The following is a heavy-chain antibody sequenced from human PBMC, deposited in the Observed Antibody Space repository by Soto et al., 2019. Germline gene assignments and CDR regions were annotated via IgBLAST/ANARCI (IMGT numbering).Heavy chain of an antibody. Sequence: GGSLRLSCAASGFTFSSYAMSWVRQAPGKGLEWVSAISGSGGSTYYADSVKGRFTISRDNSKNTLYLQMNNLRPEDTAVYYCAKALGTGTKYYFDYWGQGTLVTVSS. CDR3: AKALGTGTKYYFDY. D-gene: IGHD1-1*01. V-gene: IGHV3-23*01. J-gene: IGHJ4*02. CDR1: GFTFSSYA. CDR2: ISGSGGST.